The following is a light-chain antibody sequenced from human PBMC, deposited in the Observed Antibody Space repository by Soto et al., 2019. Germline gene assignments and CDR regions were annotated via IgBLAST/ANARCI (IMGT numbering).Light chain of an antibody. CDR2: GAS. CDR1: QTITTNY. CDR3: QQYGRA. V-gene: IGKV3-20*01. Sequence: EIVLTQSPGTLSLSPGERATLSCRASQTITTNYLVWYQQKPGQAPRLLIYGASRRATGIPARFSGSGSGTDFTLTISRLEPEDFAVYYCQQYGRAFGQGTKVDIK. J-gene: IGKJ1*01.